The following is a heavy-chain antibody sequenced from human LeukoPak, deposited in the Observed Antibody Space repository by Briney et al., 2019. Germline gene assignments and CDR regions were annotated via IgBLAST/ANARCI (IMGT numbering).Heavy chain of an antibody. CDR3: AGSIGDFWSGYYAYYYYYGMDV. Sequence: PGGSLRLSCAASGFTFSSYSMNWVRQAPGKGLEWVSSIGSSSSYIYYADSVKGRFTISRDNAKNSLYLQMNSLRAEDTAVYYCAGSIGDFWSGYYAYYYYYGMDVWGQGTTVTVSS. J-gene: IGHJ6*02. V-gene: IGHV3-21*01. CDR2: IGSSSSYI. CDR1: GFTFSSYS. D-gene: IGHD3-3*01.